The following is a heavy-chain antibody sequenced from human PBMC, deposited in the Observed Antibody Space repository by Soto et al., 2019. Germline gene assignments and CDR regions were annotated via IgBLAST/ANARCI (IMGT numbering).Heavy chain of an antibody. CDR2: IRSKANSYAT. J-gene: IGHJ6*02. Sequence: EVQLVESGGGLVQPGGSLKLSCAASGFTFSGTAMHWVRQASGKGLEWVGRIRSKANSYATAYAASVKGRFTISRDDSKNTAYLQMNSLKTEDTAVYYCTRQAGVPAATDYFYYYGMDVWGQGTTVTVSS. CDR1: GFTFSGTA. V-gene: IGHV3-73*02. CDR3: TRQAGVPAATDYFYYYGMDV. D-gene: IGHD2-2*01.